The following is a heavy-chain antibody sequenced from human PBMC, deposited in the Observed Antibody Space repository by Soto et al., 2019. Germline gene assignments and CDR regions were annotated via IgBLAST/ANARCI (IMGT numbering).Heavy chain of an antibody. CDR2: FDPEDGET. D-gene: IGHD3-3*01. CDR3: ATHTPWVTIFGLVITYYYYGMDV. Sequence: ASVKVSCKVSGYTLTELSMHWVRQAPGKGLEWMGGFDPEDGETIYAQKFQGRVTMTEDTSTDTAYMELSSLRSEDTAVYYCATHTPWVTIFGLVITYYYYGMDVWGQGTTVTVSS. CDR1: GYTLTELS. J-gene: IGHJ6*02. V-gene: IGHV1-24*01.